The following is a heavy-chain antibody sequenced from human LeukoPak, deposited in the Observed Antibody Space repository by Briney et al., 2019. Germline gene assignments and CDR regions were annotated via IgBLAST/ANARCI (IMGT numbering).Heavy chain of an antibody. J-gene: IGHJ4*02. CDR3: ARDFCRYGYCYFDY. Sequence: SVKVSCKASGGTFSSYAISWVRQAPGQGLEWMGGIITIFGTANYAQKFQGRVTITADESTSTAYMELSSLRSEDTAVYYCARDFCRYGYCYFDYWGQGTLVTVSS. V-gene: IGHV1-69*01. D-gene: IGHD5-18*01. CDR1: GGTFSSYA. CDR2: IITIFGTA.